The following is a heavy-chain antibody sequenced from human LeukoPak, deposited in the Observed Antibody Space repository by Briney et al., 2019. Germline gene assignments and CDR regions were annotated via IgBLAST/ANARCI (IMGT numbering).Heavy chain of an antibody. CDR3: ARDTLWSGSAPNAFDI. Sequence: GGSLRLSCAASGFTVSTSYISWVRQAPGKGLEWVSVIYRGGSTYYADAVKGRFTISSDISKNTLSLQMNSLRADDTAVYYCARDTLWSGSAPNAFDIWGQGTRVTVSS. V-gene: IGHV3-53*01. D-gene: IGHD1-26*01. CDR1: GFTVSTSY. CDR2: IYRGGST. J-gene: IGHJ3*02.